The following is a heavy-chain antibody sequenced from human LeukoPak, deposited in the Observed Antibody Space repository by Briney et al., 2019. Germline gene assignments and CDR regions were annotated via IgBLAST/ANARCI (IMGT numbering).Heavy chain of an antibody. CDR2: ISYDGSNK. CDR1: GFTFSSYA. D-gene: IGHD5-18*01. J-gene: IGHJ4*02. Sequence: PGRSLRLSCAASGFTFSSYAMHWVRQAPGKGLEWVAVISYDGSNKYYADSVKGRSTISRDNSKNTLYLQMNSLRAEDTAVYYCAREGRKDTRIQLWTTVPVHFDYWGQGTLVTVSS. V-gene: IGHV3-30-3*01. CDR3: AREGRKDTRIQLWTTVPVHFDY.